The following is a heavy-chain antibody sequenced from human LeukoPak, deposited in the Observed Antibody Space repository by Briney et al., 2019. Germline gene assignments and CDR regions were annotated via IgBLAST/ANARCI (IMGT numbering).Heavy chain of an antibody. Sequence: GESLKISCKGSGYSFTSYWIGWVRQMPGEGLEWMGIIYPGDSDTRYSPSFQGQVTISADKSISTAYLQWSSLKASDTAMYYCARTSSSWGNWFDPWGQGTLVTVSS. CDR1: GYSFTSYW. CDR3: ARTSSSWGNWFDP. V-gene: IGHV5-51*01. J-gene: IGHJ5*02. CDR2: IYPGDSDT. D-gene: IGHD6-13*01.